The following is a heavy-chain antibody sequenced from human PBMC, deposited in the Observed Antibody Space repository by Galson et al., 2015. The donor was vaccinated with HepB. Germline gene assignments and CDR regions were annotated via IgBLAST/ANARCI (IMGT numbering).Heavy chain of an antibody. CDR1: GYTFTSYG. D-gene: IGHD3-22*01. J-gene: IGHJ4*02. Sequence: SVKVSCKASGYTFTSYGISWVRQAPGQGLEWMGWISAYNGNTNYAQKLQGRVTMTTDTSTSTAYMELRSLRSDDTAVYYCARVGGGYYYDSSGYYKPSDYWGQGTLVTVSS. V-gene: IGHV1-18*01. CDR2: ISAYNGNT. CDR3: ARVGGGYYYDSSGYYKPSDY.